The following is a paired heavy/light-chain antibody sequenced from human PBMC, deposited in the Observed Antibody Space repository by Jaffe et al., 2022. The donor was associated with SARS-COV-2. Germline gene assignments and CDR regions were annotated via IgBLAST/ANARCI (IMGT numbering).Light chain of an antibody. Sequence: QSALTQPRSVSGSPGQSVTISCTGTSSNVGGYNYVSWYQQHPGKAPKLMIYDVSKRPSGVPDRFSGSKSGNTASLIISGLQAEDEADYYCCSYAGTYTLGVFGTGTQVTVL. CDR1: SSNVGGYNY. V-gene: IGLV2-11*01. CDR3: CSYAGTYTLGV. CDR2: DVS. J-gene: IGLJ1*01.
Heavy chain of an antibody. V-gene: IGHV3-21*01. CDR3: ARDSYSDTSGYYRLGAFDI. Sequence: EVQLVESGGGLVKPGGSLRLSCAAAGFTFSYYSINWVRQAPGKGLEWVSSITGTSNYIYYADSVKGRFTISRDNARNSLSLQMNSLRAEDSAVYYCARDSYSDTSGYYRLGAFDIWGLGTMVSVSS. D-gene: IGHD3-22*01. CDR2: ITGTSNYI. CDR1: GFTFSYYS. J-gene: IGHJ3*02.